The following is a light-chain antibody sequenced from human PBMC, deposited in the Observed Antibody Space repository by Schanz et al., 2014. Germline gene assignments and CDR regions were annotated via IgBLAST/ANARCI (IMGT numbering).Light chain of an antibody. V-gene: IGKV3-15*01. J-gene: IGKJ4*01. CDR1: QSVSSN. Sequence: EIVMTQSPATLSVSPGERATLSCRASQSVSSNLAWYQQKPGQAPRLLIYGASTRATGIPARFSGSGSGTEFTLTISSLQSEDFATYYCQQYGDYPLTFGGGTRVEIK. CDR3: QQYGDYPLT. CDR2: GAS.